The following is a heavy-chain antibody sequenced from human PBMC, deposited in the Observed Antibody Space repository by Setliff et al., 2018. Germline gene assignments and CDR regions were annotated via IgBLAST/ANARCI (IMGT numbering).Heavy chain of an antibody. V-gene: IGHV1-8*03. D-gene: IGHD3-3*01. CDR1: GYTFTGYY. CDR2: INPNSGGT. J-gene: IGHJ5*02. CDR3: ARGRRGNYDFWSGYSNWFDL. Sequence: ASVKVSCKASGYTFTGYYMHWVRQAPGQGLEWMGWINPNSGGTGYAQKFQGRVTITRNTSISTAYMELSSLRSEDTAVYYCARGRRGNYDFWSGYSNWFDLWGQGTLVTVSS.